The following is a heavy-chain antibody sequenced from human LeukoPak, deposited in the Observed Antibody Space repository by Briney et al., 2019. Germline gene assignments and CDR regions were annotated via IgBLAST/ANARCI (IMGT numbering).Heavy chain of an antibody. CDR3: ATYAGSYSKYFQH. CDR2: IYPGDYDT. Sequence: GESLKISCEASGFNFNNYWVGWVRQMPGKGLEWMGIIYPGDYDTRYSPSFQGHVTISVDKSISTAYLQWRSLRASDTAMYFCATYAGSYSKYFQHWGQGTLVTVSS. CDR1: GFNFNNYW. V-gene: IGHV5-51*01. D-gene: IGHD3-10*01. J-gene: IGHJ1*01.